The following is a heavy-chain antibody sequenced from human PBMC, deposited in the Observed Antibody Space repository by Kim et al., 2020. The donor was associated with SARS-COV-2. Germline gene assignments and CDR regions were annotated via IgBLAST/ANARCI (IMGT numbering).Heavy chain of an antibody. CDR3: ARLSSSWRNY. J-gene: IGHJ4*02. Sequence: SETLSLTCAVYGGSFSGYYWSWIRQPPGKGLEWIGEINHSGSTNYNPSLKSRVTISVDTSKNQFSLKLSSVTAADTAVYYCARLSSSWRNYWGQGTLVTVSS. CDR2: INHSGST. D-gene: IGHD6-13*01. CDR1: GGSFSGYY. V-gene: IGHV4-34*01.